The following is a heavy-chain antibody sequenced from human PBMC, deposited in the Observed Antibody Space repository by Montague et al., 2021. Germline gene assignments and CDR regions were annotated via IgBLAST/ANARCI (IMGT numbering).Heavy chain of an antibody. CDR3: NVWQNYYGVGV. D-gene: IGHD2-21*01. Sequence: TLSLTCTVSGASITSGGYYWTWIRQPAGKGLEWIGHIHTTGSSNYNPSLRSRVTISMDTSKNQFSLNLGSVTAADAAVYYCNVWQNYYGVGVWGLGTTVTVSS. V-gene: IGHV4-61*09. CDR1: GASITSGGYY. CDR2: IHTTGSS. J-gene: IGHJ6*02.